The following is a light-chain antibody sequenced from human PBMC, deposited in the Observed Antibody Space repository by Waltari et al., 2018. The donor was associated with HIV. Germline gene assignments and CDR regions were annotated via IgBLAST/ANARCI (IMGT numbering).Light chain of an antibody. CDR2: NVS. J-gene: IGLJ2*01. CDR1: SSDIGTYEF. V-gene: IGLV2-14*03. CDR3: GAYAGSGTLVL. Sequence: QSALTQPASASGSPGQSITIACTGTSSDIGTYEFVSWYQQHPGKAPKLIIYNVSRRPSGVSDRFSGSKFGNTASLTISGLQPEDEVDYYCGAYAGSGTLVLFGGGAKLTVL.